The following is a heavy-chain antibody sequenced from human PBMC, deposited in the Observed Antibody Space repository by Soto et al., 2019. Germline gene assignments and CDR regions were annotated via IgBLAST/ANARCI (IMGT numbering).Heavy chain of an antibody. V-gene: IGHV3-30*18. CDR1: GFTFSLYG. D-gene: IGHD5-12*01. J-gene: IGHJ6*02. CDR2: TSYDGSNK. Sequence: QLVESGGGVVQPGRSLRLSCAASGFTFSLYGMHWVRQAPGKGLEWVAVTSYDGSNKYYADSVKGRFTISRYNSKNTLYLQMNSLRAEDTAVYYCTKDSGYSGYDVYDYYYGMDVWGQGTTVTVSS. CDR3: TKDSGYSGYDVYDYYYGMDV.